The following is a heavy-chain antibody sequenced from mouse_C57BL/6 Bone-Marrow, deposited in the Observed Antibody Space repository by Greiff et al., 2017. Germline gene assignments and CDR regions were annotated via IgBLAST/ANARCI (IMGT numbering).Heavy chain of an antibody. CDR2: ISSGSSTL. D-gene: IGHD2-14*01. CDR1: GFTFSDYG. CDR3: ARARVHYYAMDY. J-gene: IGHJ4*01. Sequence: EVKLVESGGGLVKPGGSLKLSCAASGFTFSDYGMHWVRQAPEKGLEWVAYISSGSSTLYYADTVKGRFTISRDNAKNTLFLQMTSLRSEDTAMYYCARARVHYYAMDYWGQGTSVTVSS. V-gene: IGHV5-17*01.